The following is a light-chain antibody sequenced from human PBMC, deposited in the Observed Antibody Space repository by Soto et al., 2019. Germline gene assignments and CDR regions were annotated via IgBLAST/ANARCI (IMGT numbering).Light chain of an antibody. CDR1: QSVSSY. J-gene: IGKJ1*01. CDR3: KQRGNGTAWR. V-gene: IGKV3-11*01. CDR2: DAS. Sequence: EIVLTQSPATLSLSPGERATLSCRASQSVSSYLVWYRQKPGQPPRLLIYDASNRATGIPARFSGSGSRTAFTVTISRLEPEDFAVYYCKQRGNGTAWRVGQATKVAIK.